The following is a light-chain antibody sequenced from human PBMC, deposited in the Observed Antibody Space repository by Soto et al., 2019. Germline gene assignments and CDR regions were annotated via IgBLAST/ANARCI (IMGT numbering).Light chain of an antibody. J-gene: IGKJ4*01. Sequence: EVVMTQSPATLSVSPGESATLSCRASQSISSRKLACYQQNPGQAPRLLLFGVSNRATGIPARFSGSGSGTEFSITISRLETEDFEVYYCQQYDTSPLTFGGGTKVDIK. CDR2: GVS. V-gene: IGKV3-20*01. CDR3: QQYDTSPLT. CDR1: QSISSRK.